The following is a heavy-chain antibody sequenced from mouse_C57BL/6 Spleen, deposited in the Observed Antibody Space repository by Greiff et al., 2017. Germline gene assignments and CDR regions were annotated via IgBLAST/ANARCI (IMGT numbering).Heavy chain of an antibody. V-gene: IGHV1-52*01. CDR3: AREGDGYDRVFAY. CDR1: GYTFTSSW. D-gene: IGHD2-2*01. CDR2: IDPSDSET. Sequence: VQLQQPGAELVRPGSSVKLSCKASGYTFTSSWMHWVKQRPIQGLECIGNIDPSDSETHYNQKFKDKATLTVDKSSSTAYMQLSSLTSEDSAVYYCAREGDGYDRVFAYGGQGTLVTVSA. J-gene: IGHJ3*01.